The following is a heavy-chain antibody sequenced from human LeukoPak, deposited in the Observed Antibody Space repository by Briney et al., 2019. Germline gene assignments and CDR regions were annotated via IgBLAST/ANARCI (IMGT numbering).Heavy chain of an antibody. CDR2: ISAYNGNT. Sequence: ASVKVSCKASGYTFTSYGISWVRQAPGQGLEWMGWISAYNGNTNYAQKLQGRVTMTTDTSTSTAYMELRSLRSDDTAVYYCARDSRVRAAAGSGYWGQGTLVTVSS. J-gene: IGHJ4*02. D-gene: IGHD6-13*01. CDR3: ARDSRVRAAAGSGY. CDR1: GYTFTSYG. V-gene: IGHV1-18*01.